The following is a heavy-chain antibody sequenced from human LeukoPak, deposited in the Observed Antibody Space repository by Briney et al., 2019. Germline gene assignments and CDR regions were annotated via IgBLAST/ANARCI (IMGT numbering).Heavy chain of an antibody. CDR2: ISYDGSNK. V-gene: IGHV3-30-3*01. CDR1: GFTFSSYA. J-gene: IGHJ4*02. CDR3: AKDLSLRSSDWYPGFDY. Sequence: PGGSLRLSCAASGFTFSSYAMHWVRQAPGKGLEWVAVISYDGSNKYYADSVKGRFTISTDYSKNTLYLQMNSLRAEDTAVYYCAKDLSLRSSDWYPGFDYWGQGTLVTVSP. D-gene: IGHD6-19*01.